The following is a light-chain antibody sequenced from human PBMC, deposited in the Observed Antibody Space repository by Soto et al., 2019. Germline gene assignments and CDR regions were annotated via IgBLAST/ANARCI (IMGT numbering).Light chain of an antibody. V-gene: IGKV4-1*01. Sequence: DIVMTQSPDSLAVSLGERATINCKSSQSLLYSSNNKNYLAWYQQKPGQPPKLLIYWASTRESGVPDRFSGSGSETDFTLTISSLQAEDVAVYYCQQYYSHPYTFGQGTKLEIK. CDR1: QSLLYSSNNKNY. CDR2: WAS. J-gene: IGKJ2*01. CDR3: QQYYSHPYT.